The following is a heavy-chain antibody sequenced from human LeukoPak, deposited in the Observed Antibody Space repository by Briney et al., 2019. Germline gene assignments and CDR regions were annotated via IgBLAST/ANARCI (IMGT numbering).Heavy chain of an antibody. J-gene: IGHJ3*02. CDR1: GGSISSGGYS. CDR2: IYHSGST. Sequence: PSETLSPTCAVSGGSISSGGYSWSWIRQPPGKGLEWIGYIYHSGSTYYNPSLKSRVTISVDRSKNQFSLKLSSVTAADTAVYYCAREAGDLDAFDIWGQGTMVTVSS. V-gene: IGHV4-30-2*01. CDR3: AREAGDLDAFDI. D-gene: IGHD7-27*01.